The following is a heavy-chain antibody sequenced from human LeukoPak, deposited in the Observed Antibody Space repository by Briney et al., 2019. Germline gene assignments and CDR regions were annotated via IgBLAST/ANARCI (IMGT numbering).Heavy chain of an antibody. D-gene: IGHD6-19*01. CDR3: AREAVALRNWFDP. CDR1: GYTFTGYY. CDR2: INPNSGGT. J-gene: IGHJ5*02. Sequence: ASLKVSCKASGYTFTGYYMHWVRQAPGQGLEWMGWINPNSGGTNYAQNFQGRVTMTRDTSISTAYMELSRLRSDDTAVYYCAREAVALRNWFDPWGQGTLVTVSS. V-gene: IGHV1-2*02.